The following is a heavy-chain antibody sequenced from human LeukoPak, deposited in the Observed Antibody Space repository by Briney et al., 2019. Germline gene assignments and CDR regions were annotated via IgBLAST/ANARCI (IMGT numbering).Heavy chain of an antibody. CDR1: GFTFSSYW. V-gene: IGHV3-66*01. J-gene: IGHJ6*02. Sequence: GGSLRLSCAASGFTFSSYWMRWVRQAPGKGLEWVSVIYSGGSTYYADSVKGRFTISRDNSKNTLYLQMNSLRAEDTAVYYCARDGREYYYYGMDVWGQGTTVTVSS. CDR3: ARDGREYYYYGMDV. CDR2: IYSGGST.